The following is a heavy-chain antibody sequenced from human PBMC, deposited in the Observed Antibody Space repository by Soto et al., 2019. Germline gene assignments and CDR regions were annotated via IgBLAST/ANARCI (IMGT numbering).Heavy chain of an antibody. J-gene: IGHJ4*02. CDR3: ARPPLPGYSIHFNS. D-gene: IGHD2-15*01. CDR2: VYPRDSDT. V-gene: IGHV5-51*01. Sequence: PGESLKISCTASGYIFIDYWIGWVRQIPGKGLEWMGIVYPRDSDTRYSPSFQGQVTISADKSTNTAFLQWRSLKASDTAIYYCARPPLPGYSIHFNSWGQGTLVTVSS. CDR1: GYIFIDYW.